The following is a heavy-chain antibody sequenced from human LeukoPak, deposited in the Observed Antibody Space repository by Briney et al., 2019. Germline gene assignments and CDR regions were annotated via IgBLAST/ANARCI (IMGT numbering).Heavy chain of an antibody. Sequence: GGSLRLSCAASGFTFSSYSMNWVRQAPGKGLEWVANIKQEGSEKYYVASVKGRFTISRDNAKNSLYLQMNSLRAEDTAVYYCARGGKWGVDYWGQGTLVTAPS. CDR2: IKQEGSEK. V-gene: IGHV3-7*01. D-gene: IGHD2-8*01. CDR3: ARGGKWGVDY. J-gene: IGHJ4*02. CDR1: GFTFSSYS.